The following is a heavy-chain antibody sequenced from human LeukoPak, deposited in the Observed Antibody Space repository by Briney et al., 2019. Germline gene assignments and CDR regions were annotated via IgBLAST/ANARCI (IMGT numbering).Heavy chain of an antibody. Sequence: PGRSLRLSCAASGFTFDNYVMHWVGQAPGKGLEGVSGIYWNSGNTEFADSVKGRFTISRENAKKTLYMRMNSLRAGGTGWYYCARDRIAAAGDFDSWGQGTLVTVSS. D-gene: IGHD6-13*01. CDR2: IYWNSGNT. CDR3: ARDRIAAAGDFDS. V-gene: IGHV3-9*01. CDR1: GFTFDNYV. J-gene: IGHJ4*02.